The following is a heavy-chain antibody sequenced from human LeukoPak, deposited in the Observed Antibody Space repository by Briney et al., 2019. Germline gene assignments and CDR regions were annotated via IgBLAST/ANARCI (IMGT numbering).Heavy chain of an antibody. CDR2: IYTGGST. J-gene: IGHJ6*02. CDR3: ARSYSNHLFGMDV. V-gene: IGHV3-66*01. D-gene: IGHD4-11*01. Sequence: GGSLRLSCVASGFIVSSYYMTWVRQAPGKGLEWVSVIYTGGSTYYADSVKGRVAISRGNSKNTVFLQMSSVRAEDTAVYYCARSYSNHLFGMDVWGQGTTVTVTS. CDR1: GFIVSSYY.